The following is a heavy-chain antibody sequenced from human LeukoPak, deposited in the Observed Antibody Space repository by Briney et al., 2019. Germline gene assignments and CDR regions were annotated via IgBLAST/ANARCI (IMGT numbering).Heavy chain of an antibody. CDR3: ARGNYDILTGYLQNFDY. J-gene: IGHJ4*02. CDR2: IYYSGST. D-gene: IGHD3-9*01. V-gene: IGHV4-38-2*02. Sequence: PSETLTLTCTVSGYSISSGYYWGWIRQPPGKGLEWIGSIYYSGSTYYNPSLKSRVTISVDRSKNQFSLKLSSVTAADTAVYYCARGNYDILTGYLQNFDYWGQGTLVTVSS. CDR1: GYSISSGYY.